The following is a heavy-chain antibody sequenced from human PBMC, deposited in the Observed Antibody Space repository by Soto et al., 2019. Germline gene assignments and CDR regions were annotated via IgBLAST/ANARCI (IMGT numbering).Heavy chain of an antibody. CDR2: INPSGGST. J-gene: IGHJ4*02. CDR1: GYTFTSYY. D-gene: IGHD3-22*01. V-gene: IGHV1-46*01. CDR3: ARANLQYFYDSSGLGGY. Sequence: ASVKVACKASGYTFTSYYMHWVRQAPGQGLEWMGIINPSGGSTSYAQKFQGRVTMTRDTSTSTVYMELSSLRSEDTAVYYCARANLQYFYDSSGLGGYWGQGTLVTGS.